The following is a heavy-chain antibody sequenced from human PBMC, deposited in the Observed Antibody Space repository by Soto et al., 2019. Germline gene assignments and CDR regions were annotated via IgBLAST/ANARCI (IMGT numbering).Heavy chain of an antibody. V-gene: IGHV1-18*01. CDR1: GYTFTSYG. J-gene: IGHJ4*02. CDR2: ISAYNGNT. CDR3: PRGGGVGATPLKRAFDY. D-gene: IGHD1-26*01. Sequence: GASVEVSCKXSGYTFTSYGISWVRQAPGQGLEWMGWISAYNGNTNYAQKLQGRVTMTTDTSTSTAYMELRSLRSDDTAVYYCPRGGGVGATPLKRAFDYWGQGTLVTVSS.